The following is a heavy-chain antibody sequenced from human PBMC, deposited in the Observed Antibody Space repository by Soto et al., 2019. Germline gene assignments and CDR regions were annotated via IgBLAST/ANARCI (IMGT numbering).Heavy chain of an antibody. CDR3: ASTYGDYPFPLHY. Sequence: GGSTYYADSVKGRFTISRDNSKNTLYLQMNSLRAEDTAVYYCASTYGDYPFPLHYWGQGTLVTVSS. D-gene: IGHD4-17*01. J-gene: IGHJ4*02. CDR2: GGST. V-gene: IGHV3-NL1*01.